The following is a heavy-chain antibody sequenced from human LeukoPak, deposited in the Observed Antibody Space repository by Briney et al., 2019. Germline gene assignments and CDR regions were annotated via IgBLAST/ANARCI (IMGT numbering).Heavy chain of an antibody. V-gene: IGHV4-34*01. J-gene: IGHJ5*02. CDR1: GGSLSGYY. Sequence: SETLSLTCAVYGGSLSGYYWSWIRQPPGKGLEWIGEINHSGSTNYNPSLKSRVTISVDTSKNQFSLKLSSVTAADTAVYYCAREARTLSRITMVRGVPRWFDPWGQGTLVTVSS. CDR2: INHSGST. D-gene: IGHD3-10*01. CDR3: AREARTLSRITMVRGVPRWFDP.